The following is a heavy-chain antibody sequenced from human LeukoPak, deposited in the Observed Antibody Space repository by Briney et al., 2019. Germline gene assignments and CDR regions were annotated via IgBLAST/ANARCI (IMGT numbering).Heavy chain of an antibody. CDR3: ASLRGDCSSTSCYVGYYYYYGMDV. CDR2: IYYSGST. D-gene: IGHD2-2*01. Sequence: SETLSLTCTVSGGSISSSSYYWGWIRQPRGKGLEWIGSIYYSGSTYYNPSLKSRVTISVDTSKNQFSLKLSSVTAADTAVYYCASLRGDCSSTSCYVGYYYYYGMDVWAKGPRSPSP. J-gene: IGHJ6*02. V-gene: IGHV4-39*01. CDR1: GGSISSSSYY.